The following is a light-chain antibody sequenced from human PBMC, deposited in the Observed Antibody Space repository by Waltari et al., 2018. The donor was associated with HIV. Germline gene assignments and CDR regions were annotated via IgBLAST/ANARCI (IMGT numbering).Light chain of an antibody. J-gene: IGLJ3*02. CDR2: ENN. CDR1: TSNLGNNY. V-gene: IGLV1-51*02. Sequence: QSVLTQPPSVSAAPGQKVTISCSGGTSNLGNNYVSWSQQLTGTAPKLRIYENNKRPSGIPDRFSGSKSGTSATLGITGLQTGDEADYYCATWDSNLSAWVFGGGTKLTVL. CDR3: ATWDSNLSAWV.